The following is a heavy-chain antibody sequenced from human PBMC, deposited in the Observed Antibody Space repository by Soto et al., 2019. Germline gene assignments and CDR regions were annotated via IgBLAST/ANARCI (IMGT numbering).Heavy chain of an antibody. D-gene: IGHD3-22*01. CDR2: NRNKANNYTT. V-gene: IGHV3-72*01. J-gene: IGHJ4*02. CDR3: ARVSRYDSRGY. CDR1: GFTFSDHY. Sequence: EVQLEESGGGLVQPGGSLRLSCAASGFTFSDHYMDWVRQAPGKGLEWVGRNRNKANNYTTQYAASVKGRFTISRDDSKNSLYLQMNSLKTEDTAVYYCARVSRYDSRGYWGQGTLVTVSS.